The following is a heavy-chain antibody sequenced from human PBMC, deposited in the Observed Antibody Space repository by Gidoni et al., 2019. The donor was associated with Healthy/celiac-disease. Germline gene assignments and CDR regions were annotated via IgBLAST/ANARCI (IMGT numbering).Heavy chain of an antibody. Sequence: QVQLVESGGGVVQPGRSLRLSCAASGFTFSSYAMHWVRQAPGKGLEWVAVISYDGSNKYYADSVKGRFTISRDNSKNTLYLQMNSLRAEDTAVYYCARDWAANFDYWGQGTLVTVSS. CDR3: ARDWAANFDY. CDR2: ISYDGSNK. V-gene: IGHV3-30-3*01. CDR1: GFTFSSYA. D-gene: IGHD3-16*01. J-gene: IGHJ4*02.